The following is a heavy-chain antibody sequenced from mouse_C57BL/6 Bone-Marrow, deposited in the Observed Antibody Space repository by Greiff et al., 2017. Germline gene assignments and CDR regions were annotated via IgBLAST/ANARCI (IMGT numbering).Heavy chain of an antibody. Sequence: EVQLVESGGDLVKPGGSLKLSCAASGFTFSSYGMSWVRQTPDKRLEWVATISSGGSYTYYPDSVKGRFTISRDNTKNTLYLQMSSLKSEDTAMYYCERYQGRGLDYWGQGTLVTVSA. D-gene: IGHD3-3*01. CDR1: GFTFSSYG. V-gene: IGHV5-6*01. CDR2: ISSGGSYT. J-gene: IGHJ3*01. CDR3: ERYQGRGLDY.